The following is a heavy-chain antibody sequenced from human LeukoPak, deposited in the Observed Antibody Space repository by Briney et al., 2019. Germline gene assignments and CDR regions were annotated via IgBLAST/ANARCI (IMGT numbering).Heavy chain of an antibody. CDR2: ISGSGGST. CDR1: GFTFSSYG. CDR3: ARDYSPIAVAGRFDY. D-gene: IGHD6-19*01. Sequence: PGGSLRLSCAASGFTFSSYGMSWVRQAPGKGLEWVSAISGSGGSTYYADSVKGRFTISRDNAKNSLYLQMNSLRAEDTAVYYCARDYSPIAVAGRFDYWGQGTLVTVSS. J-gene: IGHJ4*02. V-gene: IGHV3-23*01.